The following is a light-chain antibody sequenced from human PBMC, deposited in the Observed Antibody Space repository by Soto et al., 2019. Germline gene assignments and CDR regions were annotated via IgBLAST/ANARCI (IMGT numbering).Light chain of an antibody. CDR1: QTIGTY. Sequence: DIQMTQSPSSLSVSVGDRVTMTCRASQTIGTYLNWYQQKPGRAPKLLIHAASSLQSGVPSRFSGSGSGTDFTLTISSLRPEDFATFYCQQTYSPLLFTGGPGTGVNI. V-gene: IGKV1-39*01. CDR3: QQTYSPLLFT. CDR2: AAS. J-gene: IGKJ3*01.